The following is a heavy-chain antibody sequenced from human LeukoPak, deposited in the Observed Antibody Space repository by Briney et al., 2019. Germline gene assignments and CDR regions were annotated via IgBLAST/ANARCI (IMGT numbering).Heavy chain of an antibody. Sequence: GGSLRLSCAVSGVTFSSYTMHWVRQAPGKGLEYVSAITSNGGSTYYATSVKGRYTISRDNSKNTLYLQIGSLRVEDMAVYYCARSRRLDFHYYYYLDVWGKGTTVTVSS. D-gene: IGHD4-17*01. CDR2: ITSNGGST. CDR3: ARSRRLDFHYYYYLDV. V-gene: IGHV3-64*01. J-gene: IGHJ6*03. CDR1: GVTFSSYT.